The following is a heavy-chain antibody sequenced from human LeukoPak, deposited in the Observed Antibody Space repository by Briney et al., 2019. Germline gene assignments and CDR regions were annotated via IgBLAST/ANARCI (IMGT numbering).Heavy chain of an antibody. J-gene: IGHJ4*02. D-gene: IGHD1-1*01. V-gene: IGHV3-7*01. CDR1: GFTFSSYW. CDR3: ARDELMGYTTPFDY. Sequence: GSLRLSCAASGFTFSSYWMSWVRQAPGKGLEWVANIKQDGSEKYYVDSVKGRFTISRDNAKNSLYLQMNSLRAEDTAVYYCARDELMGYTTPFDYWGQGTLVTVSS. CDR2: IKQDGSEK.